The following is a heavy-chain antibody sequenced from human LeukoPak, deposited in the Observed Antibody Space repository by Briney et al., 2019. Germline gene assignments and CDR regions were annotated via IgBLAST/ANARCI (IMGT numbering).Heavy chain of an antibody. CDR1: GGSFSGYY. J-gene: IGHJ5*02. CDR3: ARGGGYSYGYH. V-gene: IGHV4-34*09. D-gene: IGHD5-18*01. CDR2: INHSGST. Sequence: KPSETLSLTCAVYGGSFSGYYWSWIRQPPGKGLEWIGEINHSGSTNYNPSLKSRVTISVDTSKNQFSLKLRSVTAADTAVYYCARGGGYSYGYHWGQGTLVTVSS.